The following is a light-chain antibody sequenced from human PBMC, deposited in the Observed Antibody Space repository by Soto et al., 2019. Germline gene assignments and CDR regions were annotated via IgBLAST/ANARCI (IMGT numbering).Light chain of an antibody. CDR1: QSVSSN. V-gene: IGKV3-15*01. J-gene: IGKJ1*01. Sequence: EKALTQSPVTLSLSPGERATLSCRASQSVSSNLAWYQQKPGQAPRPLIYGASTRATGIPARFSGSGSGTEFTLTIGSLQSEDFAVYYCQQYNNWPLSWTFGQGTKVDI. CDR3: QQYNNWPLSWT. CDR2: GAS.